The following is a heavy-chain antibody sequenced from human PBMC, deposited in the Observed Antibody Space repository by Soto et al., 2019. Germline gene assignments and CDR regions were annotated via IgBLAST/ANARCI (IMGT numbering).Heavy chain of an antibody. Sequence: EVQLVESGGGLVQPGGSLRLSCAASGFTVSSSYMSWVRQAPGKGLEWVSVIYSGGSTYYADSVKVRFTISRDNSKNTLYLQMNSLRAEDTAVYYCARDYGDYRGSDYWGQGTLVTVSS. V-gene: IGHV3-66*01. CDR1: GFTVSSSY. J-gene: IGHJ4*02. CDR3: ARDYGDYRGSDY. CDR2: IYSGGST. D-gene: IGHD4-17*01.